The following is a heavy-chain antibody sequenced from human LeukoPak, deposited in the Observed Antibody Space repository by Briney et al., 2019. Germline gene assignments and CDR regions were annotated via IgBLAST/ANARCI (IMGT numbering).Heavy chain of an antibody. CDR3: ARSNYGDYSGSHYHMDV. V-gene: IGHV4-39*01. D-gene: IGHD4-17*01. J-gene: IGHJ6*02. Sequence: KSSETLSLTCTVSGSSISSNNNYYWGWIRQRPGRGLEWIGSIYYTGNTYYNPSLRSRVTISVDTSMNQFSLKLNSVTAADTAVYYCARSNYGDYSGSHYHMDVWGQGTTVTVSS. CDR1: GSSISSNNNYY. CDR2: IYYTGNT.